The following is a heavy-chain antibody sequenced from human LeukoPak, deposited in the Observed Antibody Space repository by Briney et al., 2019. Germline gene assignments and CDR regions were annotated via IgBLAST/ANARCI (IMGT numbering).Heavy chain of an antibody. Sequence: LRLSCAASGFPFSTYVMHWVRQAPGKGLEWMAFISFNGNNKQYRDSLKGRFTISRDNSKNTLFLQMDSLRPEDTAVYYCVTTTVTTSYAFDVWGPGPMVTVSS. D-gene: IGHD4-17*01. CDR1: GFPFSTYV. V-gene: IGHV3-30-3*01. CDR3: VTTTVTTSYAFDV. CDR2: ISFNGNNK. J-gene: IGHJ3*01.